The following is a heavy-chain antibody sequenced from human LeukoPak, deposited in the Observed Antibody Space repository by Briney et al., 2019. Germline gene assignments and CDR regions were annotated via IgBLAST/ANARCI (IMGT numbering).Heavy chain of an antibody. CDR3: AGGSGSGY. Sequence: PSETLSLTCAVYGGSFSGYYWSWIRQPPGKGLEWIGEINHSGSTNYNPSLKSRVTISVDTSKNQFSLKLSSVTAADTAVYYCAGGSGSGYWGQGTLVTVSS. J-gene: IGHJ4*02. V-gene: IGHV4-34*01. CDR1: GGSFSGYY. CDR2: INHSGST. D-gene: IGHD3-10*01.